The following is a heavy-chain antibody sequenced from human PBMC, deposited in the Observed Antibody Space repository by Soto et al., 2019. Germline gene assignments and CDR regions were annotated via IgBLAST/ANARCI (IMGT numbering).Heavy chain of an antibody. CDR3: AKGGRQWLVTSDFNY. D-gene: IGHD6-19*01. V-gene: IGHV3-23*01. J-gene: IGHJ4*02. Sequence: GGSLRLSCAASGFTFSSYAMSWVRQAPGKGLEWVSAVSDNGRNIYYADSVKGRFTISRDSSKNTVSLEMTSLRAEDTAVYYCAKGGRQWLVTSDFNYWGQGALVTVSS. CDR2: VSDNGRNI. CDR1: GFTFSSYA.